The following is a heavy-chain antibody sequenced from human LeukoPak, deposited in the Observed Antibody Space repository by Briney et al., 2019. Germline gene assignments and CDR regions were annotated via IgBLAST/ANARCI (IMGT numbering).Heavy chain of an antibody. CDR3: VRDGEGVAISVNYWFDP. V-gene: IGHV1-8*01. J-gene: IGHJ5*02. Sequence: GASVKVSCKASGYTFTSYDFNWVRQATGQRPEWMGWMSPNNGNTGYAQKFQGRVTMTRDTSTSTAYMELRGLTSDDTAVYYCVRDGEGVAISVNYWFDPWGQGTLVTVSS. D-gene: IGHD3-10*01. CDR2: MSPNNGNT. CDR1: GYTFTSYD.